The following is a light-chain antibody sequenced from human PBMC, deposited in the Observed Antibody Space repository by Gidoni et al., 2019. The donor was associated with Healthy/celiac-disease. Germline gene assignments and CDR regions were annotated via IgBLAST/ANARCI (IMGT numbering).Light chain of an antibody. J-gene: IGKJ1*01. CDR3: QQRYSTPT. Sequence: DIQMTQSASSLSASVGDRVTIHCRASQGISSYLNWYQQKPGKAPKLLFYAASSLQSGVPSRFSGSGSGTDFTLTISMLQPEDFATYYCQQRYSTPTFGQGTKVEIK. CDR2: AAS. CDR1: QGISSY. V-gene: IGKV1-39*01.